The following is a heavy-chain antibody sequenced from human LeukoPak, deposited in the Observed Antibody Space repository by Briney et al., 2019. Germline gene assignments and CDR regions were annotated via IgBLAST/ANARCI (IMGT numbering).Heavy chain of an antibody. CDR2: ISLGNSTM. D-gene: IGHD2-15*01. CDR1: GFTFSDYY. Sequence: PGGSLRLSCAASGFTFSDYYMSWIRQAPGKGLEWISYISLGNSTMFYADSVKGRFTISRDNAKNSLYLQMNSLRDDDTAVYYCARVGNGRSWDYWGQGTLVSVSS. J-gene: IGHJ4*02. V-gene: IGHV3-11*04. CDR3: ARVGNGRSWDY.